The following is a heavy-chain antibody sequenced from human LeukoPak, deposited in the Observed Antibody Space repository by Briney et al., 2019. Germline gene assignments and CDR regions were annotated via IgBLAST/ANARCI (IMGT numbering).Heavy chain of an antibody. CDR3: ARGEMATIPNFDY. CDR1: GGSISSYY. Sequence: PSETLSLTCTVSGGSISSYYWSWIRQPPGKGLEWIGYIYYSGSTNYNPSLKSRVTISVDTSKNQFSLKLSSVTAADTAVYYCARGEMATIPNFDYWGQGTLVTVSS. CDR2: IYYSGST. V-gene: IGHV4-59*01. D-gene: IGHD5-12*01. J-gene: IGHJ4*02.